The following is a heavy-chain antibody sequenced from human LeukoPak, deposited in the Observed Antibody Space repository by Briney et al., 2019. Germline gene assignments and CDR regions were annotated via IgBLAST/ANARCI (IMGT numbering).Heavy chain of an antibody. V-gene: IGHV1-18*01. Sequence: ASVKVSCKASGYTFTSYGISWVRQAPGQGLEWMGRISAYNGNTNYAQKLQGRVTMTTDTSTSTAYMELRSLRSDDTAVYYCARVRREPGAFDIWGQGTMVTVSS. CDR3: ARVRREPGAFDI. CDR2: ISAYNGNT. CDR1: GYTFTSYG. J-gene: IGHJ3*02. D-gene: IGHD1-14*01.